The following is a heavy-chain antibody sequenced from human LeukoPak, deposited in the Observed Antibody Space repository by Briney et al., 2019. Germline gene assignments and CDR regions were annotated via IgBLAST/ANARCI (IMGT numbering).Heavy chain of an antibody. CDR3: ARGPASIAVAGDFDY. CDR2: INHSGST. V-gene: IGHV4-34*01. D-gene: IGHD6-19*01. CDR1: GGSFSGYY. J-gene: IGHJ4*02. Sequence: SETLSLTCAVYGGSFSGYYWSWIRQPPGKGLEWIGEINHSGSTNYNPSPTSRVTISVDTSKNQFSLKLSSVTAADTAVYCCARGPASIAVAGDFDYWGQGTLVTVSS.